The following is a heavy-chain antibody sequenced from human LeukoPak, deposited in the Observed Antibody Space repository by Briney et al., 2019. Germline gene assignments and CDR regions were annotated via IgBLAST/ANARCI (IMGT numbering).Heavy chain of an antibody. D-gene: IGHD2-15*01. V-gene: IGHV5-51*01. Sequence: GESLKISCKGSGYSFTSYWIGWVRQMPGKGLEWMGIIYPGDSDTRYSPSFQGQVTISADKSISTAYLQWSSLKASDTAMYYCARHSLDCSGGSCYLKHDYYYMDVWGKGTTVTVSS. CDR1: GYSFTSYW. CDR3: ARHSLDCSGGSCYLKHDYYYMDV. J-gene: IGHJ6*03. CDR2: IYPGDSDT.